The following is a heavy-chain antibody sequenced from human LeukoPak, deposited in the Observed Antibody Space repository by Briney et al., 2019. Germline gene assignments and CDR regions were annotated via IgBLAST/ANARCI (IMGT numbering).Heavy chain of an antibody. D-gene: IGHD4/OR15-4a*01. J-gene: IGHJ4*02. CDR3: ARGHYDATGPGSY. V-gene: IGHV3-7*01. Sequence: PGGSLRLSCAASGFTFSGYWMNWVRQTPGKGLEWVANIKDDGSDKNYLDSVKGRFTISRDNAKNSLYLQMNSLRAEDTAVYYCARGHYDATGPGSYWGQGILVTVSS. CDR2: IKDDGSDK. CDR1: GFTFSGYW.